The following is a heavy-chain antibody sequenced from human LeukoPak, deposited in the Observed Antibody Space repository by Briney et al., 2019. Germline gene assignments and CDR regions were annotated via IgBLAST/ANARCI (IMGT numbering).Heavy chain of an antibody. D-gene: IGHD6-6*01. J-gene: IGHJ5*01. V-gene: IGHV4-39*01. CDR2: IHYSGSA. CDR3: AQRRAGSSEVES. Sequence: SETLSLTCTVSGDSISSGNYYWGWIRQPPGKGLEWIGNIHYSGSASYSPSLKSRVTISVDTSKNQSSLELTSMTAADTAVYYCAQRRAGSSEVESWGQGTLVTVS. CDR1: GDSISSGNYY.